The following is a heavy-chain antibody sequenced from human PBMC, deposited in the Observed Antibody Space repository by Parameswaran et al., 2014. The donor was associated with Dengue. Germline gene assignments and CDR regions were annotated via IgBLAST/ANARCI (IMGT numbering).Heavy chain of an antibody. CDR2: ISYDGSNK. Sequence: QMPGKGLEWVAVISYDGSNKYYADSVKGRFTISRDNSKNTLYLQMNSLRAEDTAVYYCAKLEWVRLVAGIDYWGQGTLVTVSS. CDR3: AKLEWVRLVAGIDY. D-gene: IGHD6-19*01. J-gene: IGHJ4*02. V-gene: IGHV3-30*18.